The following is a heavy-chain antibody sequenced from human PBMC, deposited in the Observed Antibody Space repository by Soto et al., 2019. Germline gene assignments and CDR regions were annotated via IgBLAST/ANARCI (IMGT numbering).Heavy chain of an antibody. V-gene: IGHV3-11*01. D-gene: IGHD3-16*02. CDR3: ARETYDYIWGSYRYYYFDY. J-gene: IGHJ4*02. CDR2: ISSSGSTI. Sequence: GGSLRLSCAASGFTFSDYYMSWIRQAPGKGLEWVSYISSSGSTIYYADSVKGRFTISRDNAKNSLYLQMNSLRAEDTAVYYCARETYDYIWGSYRYYYFDYWGQRTLVTVSS. CDR1: GFTFSDYY.